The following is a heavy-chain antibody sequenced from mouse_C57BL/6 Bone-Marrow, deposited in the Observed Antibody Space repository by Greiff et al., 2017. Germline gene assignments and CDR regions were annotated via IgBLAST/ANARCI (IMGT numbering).Heavy chain of an antibody. J-gene: IGHJ2*01. Sequence: VQLQQSGAELVKPGASVKMSCKASGYTFTSYWITWVKQRPGQGLEWIGDIYPTNGRTKYNEKFKSKAILTVDTSSTKAYMQLSSLTSEDSAVFYCAEAGPVGRSFDYWGQGTTLTVSS. CDR3: AEAGPVGRSFDY. CDR2: IYPTNGRT. CDR1: GYTFTSYW. V-gene: IGHV1-55*01. D-gene: IGHD4-1*01.